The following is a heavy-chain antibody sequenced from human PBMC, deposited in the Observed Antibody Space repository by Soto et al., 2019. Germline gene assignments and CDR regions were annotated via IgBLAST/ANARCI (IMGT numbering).Heavy chain of an antibody. CDR2: INHSGST. CDR3: ASIPGVGRIAAAGMSGYYYMDV. D-gene: IGHD6-13*01. V-gene: IGHV4-34*01. J-gene: IGHJ6*03. CDR1: GGSFSGYY. Sequence: ASETLSLTCAVYGGSFSGYYWSWIRQPPGKGLEWIGEINHSGSTNYNPSLKSRVNISVDTSKNQFSLKLSSVTAADTAVYYCASIPGVGRIAAAGMSGYYYMDVWGKGTTVTVSS.